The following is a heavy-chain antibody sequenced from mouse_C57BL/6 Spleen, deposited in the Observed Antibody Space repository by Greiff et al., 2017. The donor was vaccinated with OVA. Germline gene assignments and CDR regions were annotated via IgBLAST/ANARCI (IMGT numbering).Heavy chain of an antibody. Sequence: EVMLVASEGGLVQPGSSMKLSCTASGFTFSDYYMAWVRQVPEKGLEWVANINYDGSSTYYLDSLKSRFIISRDNAKNILYLQMSSLKSEDTATYYCARVVDDYDRDWYFDVWGTGTTVTVSS. CDR3: ARVVDDYDRDWYFDV. CDR1: GFTFSDYY. CDR2: INYDGSST. J-gene: IGHJ1*03. D-gene: IGHD2-4*01. V-gene: IGHV5-16*01.